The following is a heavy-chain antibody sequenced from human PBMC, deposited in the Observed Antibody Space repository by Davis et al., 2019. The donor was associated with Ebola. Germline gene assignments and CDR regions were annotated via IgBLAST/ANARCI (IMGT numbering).Heavy chain of an antibody. CDR3: AKSHSSGYFSGFDY. CDR2: ISGGGGST. Sequence: PGGSLRLSCAASGFTFSSYAMSWVRQAPGKGLEWVSGISGGGGSTYYADSVKGRFTISRDNSKSTLNLQMNSLRAEDTAVYYCAKSHSSGYFSGFDYWGQGTLVTVSS. CDR1: GFTFSSYA. V-gene: IGHV3-23*01. D-gene: IGHD3-22*01. J-gene: IGHJ4*02.